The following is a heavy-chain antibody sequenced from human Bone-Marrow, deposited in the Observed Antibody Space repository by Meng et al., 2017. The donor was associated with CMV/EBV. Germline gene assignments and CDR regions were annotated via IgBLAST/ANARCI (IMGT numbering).Heavy chain of an antibody. V-gene: IGHV3-30-3*01. CDR2: ISYDGSNK. CDR3: ARAGNDNVVVIAISLQH. Sequence: GESLKISCAASGFTFSSYAMHWVRQAPGKGLEWVAVISYDGSNKYYADSVKGRFTISRDNSKNTLYLQMNSLRAEDTAVYYCARAGNDNVVVIAISLQHWGQGTLVTGSS. J-gene: IGHJ1*01. D-gene: IGHD2-21*01. CDR1: GFTFSSYA.